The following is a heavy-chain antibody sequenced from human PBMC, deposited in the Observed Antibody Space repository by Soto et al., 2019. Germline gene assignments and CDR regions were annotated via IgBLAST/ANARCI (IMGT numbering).Heavy chain of an antibody. V-gene: IGHV1-69*08. CDR3: AREYGDYMGAFDI. CDR2: IIPILGIA. Sequence: QVQLVQSGAEVKKPGSSVKVSCKASGGTFSSYTISWVRQAPGQGLEWMGRIIPILGIANYAQKFQGRVTITADKSTSTAYMELSSLRSEDTAVYYCAREYGDYMGAFDIWGQGTMVTVSS. J-gene: IGHJ3*02. D-gene: IGHD4-17*01. CDR1: GGTFSSYT.